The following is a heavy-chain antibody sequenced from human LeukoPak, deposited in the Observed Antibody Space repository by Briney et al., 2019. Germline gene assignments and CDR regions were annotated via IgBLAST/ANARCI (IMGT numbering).Heavy chain of an antibody. V-gene: IGHV4-34*01. CDR1: GGSFSGYY. CDR3: ATTVRFNWFDP. D-gene: IGHD4-17*01. J-gene: IGHJ5*02. Sequence: SETLSLTCAVYGGSFSGYYWSWIRQPPGKGLEWIGEINHSGSTNYNPSLKSRVTISVDTSKNQFSLKLSSVTAADTAVYYCATTVRFNWFDPWGQGTLVTVSS. CDR2: INHSGST.